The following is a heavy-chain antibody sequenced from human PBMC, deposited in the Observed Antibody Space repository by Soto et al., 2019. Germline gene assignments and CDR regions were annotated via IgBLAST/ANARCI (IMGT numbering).Heavy chain of an antibody. CDR1: GFSISDHY. J-gene: IGHJ4*02. CDR2: SSNSGTFT. Sequence: LRLSCAASGFSISDHYMSWIRQAPGKGLEWVSYSSNSGTFTKYADSVKGRFSISRDNAKNSLYLEINSLRGEDTAIYYCVRSGDNYNVLDYWGQGTPVTVSA. V-gene: IGHV3-11*03. D-gene: IGHD3-10*02. CDR3: VRSGDNYNVLDY.